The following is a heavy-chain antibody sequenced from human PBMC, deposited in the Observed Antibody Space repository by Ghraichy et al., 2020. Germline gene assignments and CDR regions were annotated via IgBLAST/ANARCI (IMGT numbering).Heavy chain of an antibody. CDR1: GYTFTTYV. D-gene: IGHD3-10*01. CDR2: INTGSSNT. J-gene: IGHJ4*02. Sequence: ASVKVSCKASGYTFTTYVMHWLRQAPGQRLEWMGWINTGSSNTRYSQNFQGRVTMTRDTSASTAYMELSSLRSEDTAVYYCARNSGFDGVNIVYFDYWGQGTLVTVSS. V-gene: IGHV1-3*04. CDR3: ARNSGFDGVNIVYFDY.